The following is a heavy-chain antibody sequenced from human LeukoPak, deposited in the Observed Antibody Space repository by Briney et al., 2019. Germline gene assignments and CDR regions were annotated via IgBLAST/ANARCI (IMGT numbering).Heavy chain of an antibody. CDR1: GGSISSNSYY. Sequence: SETLSLTCTVSGGSISSNSYYWGWVRQPPGKGLEWIGEIYHGGSTNYNPSLKSRVTISVDKSKNQFSLKLSSVTAADTAVYYCASPYCSGGYCYFDSWGQGTLVTVSS. J-gene: IGHJ4*02. V-gene: IGHV4-39*07. CDR2: IYHGGST. D-gene: IGHD2-15*01. CDR3: ASPYCSGGYCYFDS.